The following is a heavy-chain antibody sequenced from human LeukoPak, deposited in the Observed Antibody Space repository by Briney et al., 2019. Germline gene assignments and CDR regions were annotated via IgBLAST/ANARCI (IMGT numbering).Heavy chain of an antibody. Sequence: SETLSLTCTVSGGSISSSSYYWGWIRQPPGKGLDWIGSIYYSGSTYYNPSLKSRVTISVDTSKNQFSLKLSSVTAADTAVYYCASGEQQLVRAYYFDYWGQGTLVTVSS. CDR2: IYYSGST. J-gene: IGHJ4*02. V-gene: IGHV4-39*07. CDR3: ASGEQQLVRAYYFDY. CDR1: GGSISSSSYY. D-gene: IGHD6-13*01.